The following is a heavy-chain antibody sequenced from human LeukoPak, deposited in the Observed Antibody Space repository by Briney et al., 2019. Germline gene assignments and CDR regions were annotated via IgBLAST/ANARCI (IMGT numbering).Heavy chain of an antibody. D-gene: IGHD2-15*01. Sequence: PGGSLRLSCAASGFTFSRYAMSWVRQAPGKGLEWVSAISGSGGSTYYADSVKGRFTISRDNSKNTLYLQMNSLRADDTAVYYCAKDRTAVVVVVAATGPDYWGQGTLVTVSS. CDR3: AKDRTAVVVVVAATGPDY. CDR1: GFTFSRYA. CDR2: ISGSGGST. J-gene: IGHJ4*02. V-gene: IGHV3-23*01.